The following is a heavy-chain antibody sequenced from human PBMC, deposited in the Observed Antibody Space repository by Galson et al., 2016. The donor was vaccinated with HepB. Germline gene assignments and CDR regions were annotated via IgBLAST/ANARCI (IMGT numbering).Heavy chain of an antibody. Sequence: SLRLSCAASGFTFSSYWMSWVRQAPGKGLEWVANIKQDGSEKYYVDSVKGRFTISRDNAKNSLYLQMNSLRAEDTAVYYCARIRDGYEPYDGFDIWGQGTKVTVSS. CDR2: IKQDGSEK. J-gene: IGHJ3*02. V-gene: IGHV3-7*01. CDR1: GFTFSSYW. D-gene: IGHD5-24*01. CDR3: ARIRDGYEPYDGFDI.